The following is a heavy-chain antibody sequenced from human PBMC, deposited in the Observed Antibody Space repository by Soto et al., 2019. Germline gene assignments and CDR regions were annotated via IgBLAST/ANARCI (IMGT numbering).Heavy chain of an antibody. Sequence: QVHLQQWGAGLLKPSETLSLTCAVYGGSVNGYYWNWIRQTPGKGLEWIVEINHTGGTHYNPSLKSRVTMSVDTSKNHFSLRLSSGTAADTAIYYCATRITVFGLLIPPFDPWGQGTQVTVSS. CDR3: ATRITVFGLLIPPFDP. CDR2: INHTGGT. D-gene: IGHD3-3*01. V-gene: IGHV4-34*02. J-gene: IGHJ5*02. CDR1: GGSVNGYY.